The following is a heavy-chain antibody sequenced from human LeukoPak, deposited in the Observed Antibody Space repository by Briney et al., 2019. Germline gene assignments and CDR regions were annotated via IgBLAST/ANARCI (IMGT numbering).Heavy chain of an antibody. CDR2: LSVGGGDT. D-gene: IGHD3-16*01. CDR3: ARDYTEGITWYYYFDY. V-gene: IGHV3-23*01. J-gene: IGHJ4*02. Sequence: GGSLRLSCAASGFTLSSYSISWVRQAPGKGLEWVAALSVGGGDTYYADSVKGRFTISRDISKSTLYLQMNGLRAEDTATYYCARDYTEGITWYYYFDYWGQGTLVSVSS. CDR1: GFTLSSYS.